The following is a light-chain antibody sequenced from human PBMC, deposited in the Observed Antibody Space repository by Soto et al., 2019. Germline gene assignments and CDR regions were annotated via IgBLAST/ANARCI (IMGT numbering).Light chain of an antibody. Sequence: QSALTQPAYVSGSPGQSITISCTGTSSDVGGYNYVSWYQQHPGKAPKLIIYEVTNRPSGVSNRFSGFKSGNTASLTISGLQAEDDADYYCSSYTASSTLWVVFGGGTKLTVL. V-gene: IGLV2-14*01. CDR1: SSDVGGYNY. J-gene: IGLJ2*01. CDR2: EVT. CDR3: SSYTASSTLWVV.